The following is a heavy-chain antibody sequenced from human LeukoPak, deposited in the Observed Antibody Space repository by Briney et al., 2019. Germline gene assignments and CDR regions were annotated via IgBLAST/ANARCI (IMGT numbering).Heavy chain of an antibody. V-gene: IGHV4-39*01. J-gene: IGHJ4*02. CDR2: IYYSGST. CDR3: ASTPADWYYFDY. CDR1: GYSISSSSYY. D-gene: IGHD3-9*01. Sequence: SETLSLTCTVSGYSISSSSYYWGWIRQPPGKGLEWIGSIYYSGSTYYNPSLKSRVTISVDTSKNQFSLKLSSVTAADTAVFYCASTPADWYYFDYWCQGTLVTVSS.